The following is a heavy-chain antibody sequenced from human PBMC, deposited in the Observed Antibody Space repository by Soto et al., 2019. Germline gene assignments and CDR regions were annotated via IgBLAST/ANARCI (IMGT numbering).Heavy chain of an antibody. CDR1: GDSISSGGYT. Sequence: QLQLQESGSGLVKPLQTLSLTCGISGDSISSGGYTWTWIRQPPGKGLEWIGYIYPSGAAYYNPSLKSRVTISLETSKNRFSLNVKSATAADTAVYYCARAVFSSILYIDFWGQGTTVTVSS. V-gene: IGHV4-30-2*01. CDR2: IYPSGAA. J-gene: IGHJ6*03. CDR3: ARAVFSSILYIDF. D-gene: IGHD3-10*01.